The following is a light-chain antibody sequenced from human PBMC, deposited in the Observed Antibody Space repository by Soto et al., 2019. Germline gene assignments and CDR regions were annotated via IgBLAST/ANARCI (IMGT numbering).Light chain of an antibody. CDR3: QKYNSAPRT. Sequence: DMTLTQPPFSVSAAVGDSVTLSSRASQGISNYLAWYQQKPGKVPKLLIYAASTLQSGVPSRFSGSGSGTDFTLTISSLQPEDVATYYCQKYNSAPRTFGQGTKVDIK. V-gene: IGKV1-27*01. CDR1: QGISNY. J-gene: IGKJ1*01. CDR2: AAS.